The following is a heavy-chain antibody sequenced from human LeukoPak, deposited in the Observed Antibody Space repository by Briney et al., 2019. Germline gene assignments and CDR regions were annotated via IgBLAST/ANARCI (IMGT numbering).Heavy chain of an antibody. Sequence: ASVKVSCKASGGTFSSYAISWVRQAPGQGLEWVGRIIPIFGTANYAQKFQGRVTITTDESTSTAYMELSSLRSEDTAVYYCAYSNYRYYYYYYMDVWGKGTTVTVSS. J-gene: IGHJ6*03. CDR1: GGTFSSYA. CDR2: IIPIFGTA. V-gene: IGHV1-69*05. D-gene: IGHD4-11*01. CDR3: AYSNYRYYYYYYMDV.